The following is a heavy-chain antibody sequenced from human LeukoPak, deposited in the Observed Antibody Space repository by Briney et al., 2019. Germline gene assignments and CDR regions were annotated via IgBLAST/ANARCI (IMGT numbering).Heavy chain of an antibody. CDR3: ARYYYDSSGQDY. D-gene: IGHD3-22*01. J-gene: IGHJ4*02. CDR1: GCTFSSYW. Sequence: GGSLRLSCAASGCTFSSYWMSWFRQPPGKGLEWVANIKQDGSEKYYVDSVKGRFTISRDNAKNSLYLQMNSMRAEDTAVYYCARYYYDSSGQDYWGQGTLVTVSS. CDR2: IKQDGSEK. V-gene: IGHV3-7*01.